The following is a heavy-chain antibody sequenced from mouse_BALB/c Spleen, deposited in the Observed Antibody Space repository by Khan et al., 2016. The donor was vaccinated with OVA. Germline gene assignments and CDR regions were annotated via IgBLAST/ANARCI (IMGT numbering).Heavy chain of an antibody. J-gene: IGHJ3*01. Sequence: EVQLQQSGTVLARPGTSVKMSCKASGYTFTSYWMHWVKQRPGQGLEWIGAIYPGNSDTSYNQKFKGMATLTADTSTNTAYMQLSSLTYEDSAVYDGTGWGYLFAYWGQGTLVTVAA. D-gene: IGHD2-2*01. CDR1: GYTFTSYW. V-gene: IGHV1-5*01. CDR3: TGWGYLFAY. CDR2: IYPGNSDT.